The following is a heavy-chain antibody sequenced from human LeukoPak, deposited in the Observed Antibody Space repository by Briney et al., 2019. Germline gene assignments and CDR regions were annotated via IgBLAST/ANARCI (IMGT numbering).Heavy chain of an antibody. CDR3: ARTRAYGGRPDY. J-gene: IGHJ4*02. V-gene: IGHV4-34*01. CDR2: INHSGST. CDR1: GGSLSGYY. D-gene: IGHD4-23*01. Sequence: TLSLTCAVSGGSLSGYYWSWIRQPPGKGLEWIGEINHSGSTDYNPSLKSRVTMSVDTSKNHFSLKLTSVTAADTAVYYCARTRAYGGRPDYWGQGTLVTVSS.